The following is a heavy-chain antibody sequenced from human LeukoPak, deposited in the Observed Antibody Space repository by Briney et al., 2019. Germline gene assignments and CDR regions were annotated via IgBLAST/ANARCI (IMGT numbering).Heavy chain of an antibody. V-gene: IGHV4-59*01. Sequence: SETLSLTCNVSGGSMSDSYWTWIRQSPGKGLEWIGYVSYTGSTSYNPSLKSRITISLDTSKDQFSLKVISVTAADTAVYYCAREGASWSAFDDWGQGALVTVSS. CDR3: AREGASWSAFDD. CDR1: GGSMSDSY. CDR2: VSYTGST. D-gene: IGHD6-13*01. J-gene: IGHJ4*02.